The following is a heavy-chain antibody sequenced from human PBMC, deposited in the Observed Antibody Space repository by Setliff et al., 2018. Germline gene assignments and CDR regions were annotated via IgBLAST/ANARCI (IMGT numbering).Heavy chain of an antibody. V-gene: IGHV5-51*01. J-gene: IGHJ5*02. D-gene: IGHD3-10*01. CDR3: ARQKSTGSGNNWFDP. CDR1: GFSFTDFW. CDR2: IYAGDSDT. Sequence: GESLKISCTGSGFSFTDFWIGWVRQMPGKGLEWMGLIYAGDSDTRYNPSFQGRVTMSADKSINTAYLQWSSLKASDTAIYYCARQKSTGSGNNWFDPWGQGTLVTV.